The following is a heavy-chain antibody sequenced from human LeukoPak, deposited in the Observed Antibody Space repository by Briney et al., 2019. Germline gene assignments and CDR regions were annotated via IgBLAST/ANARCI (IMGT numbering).Heavy chain of an antibody. V-gene: IGHV4-59*08. CDR2: ISYSGST. CDR3: ARRGVEMSAVRPDNWLDP. D-gene: IGHD5-24*01. J-gene: IGHJ5*02. Sequence: PSETLSLTCSVSGGSISSHYYNWIRHSPGKGLEWIGRISYSGSTNYNPSLQSRVTISIDTSKNQFSLRLTSVTAADTAVYYCARRGVEMSAVRPDNWLDPWGQGTLVTVSS. CDR1: GGSISSHY.